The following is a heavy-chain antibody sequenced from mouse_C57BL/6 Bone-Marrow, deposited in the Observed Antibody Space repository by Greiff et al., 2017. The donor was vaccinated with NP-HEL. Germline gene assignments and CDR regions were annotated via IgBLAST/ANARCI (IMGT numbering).Heavy chain of an antibody. V-gene: IGHV1-69*01. Sequence: VQLQQPGAELVMPGASVKLSCKASGYTFTSYWMHWVKQRPGQGLEWIGEIDPSDSYTNYNQKFKGKSTLTVDKSSSTAYMQLSSLTSEDSAVCSLARGGYYGDYWGQGPTHTVSS. CDR2: IDPSDSYT. CDR1: GYTFTSYW. CDR3: ARGGYYGDY. J-gene: IGHJ2*01.